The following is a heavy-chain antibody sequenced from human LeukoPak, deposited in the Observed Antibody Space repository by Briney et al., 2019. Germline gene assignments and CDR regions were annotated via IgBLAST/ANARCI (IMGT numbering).Heavy chain of an antibody. Sequence: GGSLRLSCAGSGFTFSDFWMTWVRQAPGKGLVWVSRINSDGSSTSYADSVKGRFTISRDNAKNTLYLQMNSLRAEDTAVYYCTRVDGWLQLPDYWGQGTLVTVSS. J-gene: IGHJ4*02. CDR2: INSDGSST. D-gene: IGHD5-24*01. V-gene: IGHV3-74*01. CDR3: TRVDGWLQLPDY. CDR1: GFTFSDFW.